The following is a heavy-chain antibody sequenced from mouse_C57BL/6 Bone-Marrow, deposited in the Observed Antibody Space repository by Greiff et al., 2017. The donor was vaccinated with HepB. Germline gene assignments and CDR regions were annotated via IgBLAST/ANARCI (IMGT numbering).Heavy chain of an antibody. Sequence: QVQLQQSGAELARPGASVKLSCKASGYTFTSYGISWVKQRTGQGLEWIGEIYPRSGNTYYNEKFKGKATLTADKSSSTAYMELRSLTSEDSAVYFCARYRWLLEYFDVWGTGTTVTVSS. CDR1: GYTFTSYG. V-gene: IGHV1-81*01. J-gene: IGHJ1*03. D-gene: IGHD2-3*01. CDR3: ARYRWLLEYFDV. CDR2: IYPRSGNT.